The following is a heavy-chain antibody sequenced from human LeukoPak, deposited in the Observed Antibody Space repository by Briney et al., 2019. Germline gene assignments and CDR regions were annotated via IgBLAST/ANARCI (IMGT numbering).Heavy chain of an antibody. CDR1: GYTITSYY. D-gene: IGHD2-21*02. V-gene: IGHV1-46*01. Sequence: ASVKVSCKASGYTITSYYMHWVRQAPGQGLEWMGLINPSGGSTSYAQKFQGRVTMTRDMSTSTVYMELSSLRSEDTAVYYCARVLGDDHYYYMDVWGKGTTVTVSS. J-gene: IGHJ6*03. CDR3: ARVLGDDHYYYMDV. CDR2: INPSGGST.